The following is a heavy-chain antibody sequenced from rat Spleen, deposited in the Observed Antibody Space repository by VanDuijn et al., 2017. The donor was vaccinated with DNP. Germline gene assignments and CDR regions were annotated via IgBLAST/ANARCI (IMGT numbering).Heavy chain of an antibody. J-gene: IGHJ2*01. D-gene: IGHD1-11*01. Sequence: EVQLVESGGGLVQPGRSLKLSCAVSGFTFSDYYMAWVRQAPTKGLEWVASISTGGGNTYYRDSVKGRFTISRDNAKSTLYLQMDSLRSEDTAIYYCAKGPNYGGWSDYFDYWGQGVMVTVSS. V-gene: IGHV5-25*01. CDR2: ISTGGGNT. CDR3: AKGPNYGGWSDYFDY. CDR1: GFTFSDYY.